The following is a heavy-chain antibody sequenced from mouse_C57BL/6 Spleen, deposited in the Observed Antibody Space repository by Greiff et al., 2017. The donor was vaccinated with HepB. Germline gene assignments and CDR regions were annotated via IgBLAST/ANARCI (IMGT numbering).Heavy chain of an antibody. V-gene: IGHV1-26*01. CDR1: GYTFTDYY. Sequence: VQLKQSGPELVKPGASVKISCKASGYTFTDYYMNWVKQSHGKSLEWIGDINPNNGGTSYNQKFKGKATLTVDKSSSTAYMELRSLTSEDSAVYYCARWGDYDDYFDYWGQGTTLTVSS. CDR3: ARWGDYDDYFDY. D-gene: IGHD2-4*01. CDR2: INPNNGGT. J-gene: IGHJ2*01.